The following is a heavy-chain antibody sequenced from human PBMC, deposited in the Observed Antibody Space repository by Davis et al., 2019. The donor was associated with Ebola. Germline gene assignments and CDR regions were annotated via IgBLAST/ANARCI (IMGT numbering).Heavy chain of an antibody. CDR3: ARVAWTAVTFFDY. CDR2: IKQDGSEK. CDR1: GFTFSVYY. D-gene: IGHD4-11*01. Sequence: GESLKISCAASGFTFSVYYMSWVRQAPGKGLEWVANIKQDGSEKYFVDSVKGRFTISRDNAKNSLYLQMNSLRAEDTAVYYCARVAWTAVTFFDYWGQGTLVTVSS. V-gene: IGHV3-7*01. J-gene: IGHJ4*02.